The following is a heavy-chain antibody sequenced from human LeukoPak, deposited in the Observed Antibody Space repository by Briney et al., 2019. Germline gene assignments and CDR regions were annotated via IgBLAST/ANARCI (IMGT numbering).Heavy chain of an antibody. Sequence: GASVKVSCKASGYIFTSNHMHWVRQAPGQGLEWMGVINPSGGGTNYAQKFQGRVTMTRDTSMSTAYMELSRLRSDDTAVYYCARDGYCSGGSCFGWFDPWGQGTLVTVSS. V-gene: IGHV1-2*02. J-gene: IGHJ5*02. CDR2: INPSGGGT. CDR3: ARDGYCSGGSCFGWFDP. D-gene: IGHD2-15*01. CDR1: GYIFTSNH.